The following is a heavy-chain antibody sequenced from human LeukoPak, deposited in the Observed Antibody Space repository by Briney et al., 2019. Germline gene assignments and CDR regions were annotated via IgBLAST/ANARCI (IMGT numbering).Heavy chain of an antibody. D-gene: IGHD2-2*01. V-gene: IGHV1-2*02. CDR2: INPNSGGT. J-gene: IGHJ5*02. CDR1: GYTFIGYY. CDR3: ARGACRGTSCKGWFDP. Sequence: GASVKVSCKASGYTFIGYYMHWVRQAPGQGLEWMGWINPNSGGTNYAQKFQGRVTMARDTSISTAYMELSRLRSDDTAVYYCARGACRGTSCKGWFDPWGQGTLVTVSS.